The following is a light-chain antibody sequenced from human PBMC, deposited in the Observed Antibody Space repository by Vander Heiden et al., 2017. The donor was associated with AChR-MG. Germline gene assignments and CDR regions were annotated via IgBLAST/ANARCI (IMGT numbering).Light chain of an antibody. CDR3: QQYGSSPYST. CDR2: GAS. CDR1: QTVSSSF. Sequence: EIVLTQSPGTLSLSPGERATLSCRASQTVSSSFLAWYQQKPGQAPRLLIYGASSRATGIPDRFSGSGYGTDFTLTITRREPEDFAVYYCQQYGSSPYSTFGHGTKVDIK. J-gene: IGKJ3*01. V-gene: IGKV3-20*01.